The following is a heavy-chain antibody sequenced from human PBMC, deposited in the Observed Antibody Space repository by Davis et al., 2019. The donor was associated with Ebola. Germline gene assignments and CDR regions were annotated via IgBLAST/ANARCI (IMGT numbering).Heavy chain of an antibody. J-gene: IGHJ6*02. CDR2: ISSSSSYI. Sequence: GESLKISCAASGFTFSSYIMNWVRQAPGKGLEWVSSISSSSSYIYYADSVKGRFTISRDNAKNSLYLQMNSLRAEDTAVYYCARGGIRYSLLPYGMDVWGQGTTVTVSS. CDR3: ARGGIRYSLLPYGMDV. CDR1: GFTFSSYI. D-gene: IGHD3-9*01. V-gene: IGHV3-21*01.